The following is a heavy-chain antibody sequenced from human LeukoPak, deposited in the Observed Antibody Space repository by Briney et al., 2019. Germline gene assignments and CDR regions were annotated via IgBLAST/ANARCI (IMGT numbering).Heavy chain of an antibody. CDR1: GYTFTSYD. V-gene: IGHV1-18*01. J-gene: IGHJ6*03. CDR3: ARNSKVTPDYYYYYMDV. Sequence: ASVKVSCKASGYTFTSYDISWVRQAPGQGLEWMGWISGYNGNTNYAQKVQGRVTMTADTSTSTAYMELRCLRSDDTGVYYCARNSKVTPDYYYYYMDVWGKGTTVTVSS. D-gene: IGHD2-21*02. CDR2: ISGYNGNT.